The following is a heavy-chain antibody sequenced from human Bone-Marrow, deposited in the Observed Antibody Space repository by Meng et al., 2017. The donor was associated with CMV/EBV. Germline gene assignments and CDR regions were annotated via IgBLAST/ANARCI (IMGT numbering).Heavy chain of an antibody. D-gene: IGHD2-2*01. CDR1: GGSISSGDYY. J-gene: IGHJ2*01. V-gene: IGHV4-30-4*08. Sequence: SETLSLTCTVSGGSISSGDYYWSWIRQPPGKGLEWIGYIYYSGSTYYNPSLKSRVTISVDTSKNQFSLKLSSVTAADTAVYYCARDPLVVVVPAATDLWGRGTLVNVSS. CDR3: ARDPLVVVVPAATDL. CDR2: IYYSGST.